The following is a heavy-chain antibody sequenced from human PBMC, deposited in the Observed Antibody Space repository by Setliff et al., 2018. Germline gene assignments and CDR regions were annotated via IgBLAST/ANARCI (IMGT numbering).Heavy chain of an antibody. CDR1: GGSISSHY. V-gene: IGHV4-59*08. J-gene: IGHJ4*02. D-gene: IGHD3-22*01. Sequence: SETLSLTCTVSGGSISSHYWSWIRQPPGKGLEWIGSIYYSGSTNYNPSLKSRVTISVDTSKNQFSLKLSSVTAADTAVYYCARTTTYYYDSSGYYPLDYWGQGTLVTVSS. CDR3: ARTTTYYYDSSGYYPLDY. CDR2: IYYSGST.